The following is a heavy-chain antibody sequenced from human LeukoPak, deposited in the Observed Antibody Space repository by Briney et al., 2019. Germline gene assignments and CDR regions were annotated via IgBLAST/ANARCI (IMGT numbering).Heavy chain of an antibody. D-gene: IGHD2-2*02. J-gene: IGHJ4*02. CDR1: GYTFTSYD. CDR2: MNPNSGNT. V-gene: IGHV1-8*01. Sequence: GASVKVSCKASGYTFTSYDINWVRQATGQGLEWTGWMNPNSGNTGYAQKFQGRVTMTRNTSISTAYMELSSLRSEDTAVYYCARFFQARGGDIVVVPAAIGLDYWGQGTLVTVSS. CDR3: ARFFQARGGDIVVVPAAIGLDY.